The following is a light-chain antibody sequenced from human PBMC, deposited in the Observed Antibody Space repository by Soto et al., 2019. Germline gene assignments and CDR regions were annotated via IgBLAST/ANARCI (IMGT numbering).Light chain of an antibody. V-gene: IGKV3-20*01. CDR2: GAS. Sequence: EIVLTQSPGTLSLSPGDRATHSCRASQSVSSSYLAWYQQKPGQAPRHLIYGASSRATGIPDRCIGSGSGTDFTLTISGLEDEDFAVYYFQQYGSLPRTFGQGTKVEIK. CDR3: QQYGSLPRT. J-gene: IGKJ1*01. CDR1: QSVSSSY.